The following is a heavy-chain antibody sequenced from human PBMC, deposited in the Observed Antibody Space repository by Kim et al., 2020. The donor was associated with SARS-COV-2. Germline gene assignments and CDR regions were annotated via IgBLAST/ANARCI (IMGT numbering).Heavy chain of an antibody. CDR1: GFTFSSYA. Sequence: GGSLRLSCAASGFTFSSYAMHWVRQAPGKGLEWVAVISYDGSNKYYADSVKGRFTISRDNSKNTLYLQMNSLRAEDTAVYYCARDRGNSYDILTGYPDYWGQGTLVTVSS. V-gene: IGHV3-30*04. D-gene: IGHD3-9*01. CDR3: ARDRGNSYDILTGYPDY. J-gene: IGHJ4*02. CDR2: ISYDGSNK.